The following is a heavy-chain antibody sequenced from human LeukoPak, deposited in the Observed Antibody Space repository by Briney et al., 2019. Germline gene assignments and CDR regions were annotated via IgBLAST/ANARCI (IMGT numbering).Heavy chain of an antibody. CDR2: IYYSGST. CDR3: ARTEYYFDY. CDR1: GGSISSYY. J-gene: IGHJ4*02. Sequence: PSETLCLTCTVSGGSISSYYWSWIRQPPGKGLEWIGYIYYSGSTNYNPSLKSRVTILVDTSKNQFSLKLSSVTAADTAVYYCARTEYYFDYWGQGTLVTVSS. V-gene: IGHV4-59*08.